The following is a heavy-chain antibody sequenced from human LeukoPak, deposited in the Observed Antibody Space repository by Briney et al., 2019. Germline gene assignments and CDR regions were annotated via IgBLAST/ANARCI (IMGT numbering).Heavy chain of an antibody. V-gene: IGHV1-2*02. D-gene: IGHD6-13*01. CDR1: GYTFTSYY. J-gene: IGHJ5*02. CDR3: ARDIADDEYNWFDP. CDR2: INPNRGST. Sequence: ASVKVSCKASGYTFTSYYMYWVRQAPGQGLEWMGIINPNRGSTSYAQKFQGRVTMTRDTSISTAYMELSRLRSDDTAVYYCARDIADDEYNWFDPWGQGTLVTVSS.